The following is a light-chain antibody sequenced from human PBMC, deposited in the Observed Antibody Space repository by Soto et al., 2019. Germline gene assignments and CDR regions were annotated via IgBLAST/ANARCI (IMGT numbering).Light chain of an antibody. CDR2: DAS. V-gene: IGKV3-11*01. Sequence: IVMTQSPATLSVSPWERATLSCRASQSVSSYLAWYQQKPGQAPRLLIYDASNRATGIPARFSGSGSGTDFTLTISSLEPEDFAVYYCQQRSNWPPWTFGQGTKVEIK. CDR1: QSVSSY. J-gene: IGKJ1*01. CDR3: QQRSNWPPWT.